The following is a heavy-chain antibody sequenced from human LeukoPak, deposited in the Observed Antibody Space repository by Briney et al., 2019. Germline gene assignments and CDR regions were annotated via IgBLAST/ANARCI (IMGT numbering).Heavy chain of an antibody. V-gene: IGHV1-69*05. Sequence: ASVKVSCKXSGGTFSSNAISWVRQAPGQGLEWMGRIIPIFGTANYAQKFQGRVTITTDESTSTAYMELSSLRSEDTAVYYCARDLSKVGSPFDYWGQGTLVTVSS. CDR2: IIPIFGTA. CDR1: GGTFSSNA. D-gene: IGHD1-26*01. CDR3: ARDLSKVGSPFDY. J-gene: IGHJ4*02.